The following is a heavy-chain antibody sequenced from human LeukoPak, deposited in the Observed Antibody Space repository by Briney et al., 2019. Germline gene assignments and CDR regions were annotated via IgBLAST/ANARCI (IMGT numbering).Heavy chain of an antibody. D-gene: IGHD1-26*01. CDR1: GFTVSSNY. CDR3: AKDAVIVGATFFDY. J-gene: IGHJ4*02. CDR2: IYSGGST. Sequence: GGSLRLSCAASGFTVSSNYMSWVRQAPGKGLEWVSVIYSGGSTYYADSVKGRFTISRDNSKNTLYLQMNSLRAEDTAVYYCAKDAVIVGATFFDYWGQGTLVTVSS. V-gene: IGHV3-53*05.